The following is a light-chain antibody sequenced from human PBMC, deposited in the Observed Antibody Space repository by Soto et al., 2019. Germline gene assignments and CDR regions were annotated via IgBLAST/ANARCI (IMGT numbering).Light chain of an antibody. CDR3: HQYGTSPWT. V-gene: IGKV3-20*01. CDR2: AAS. CDR1: QNMSSDY. Sequence: EIVLTQSPGTLSLSPGERATLSCRASQNMSSDYLAWYQQKPGQAPRLLIYAASSRAPGIPDRFSGSGSGTDFTLTISRLEPEDFAVYYCHQYGTSPWTFGQGTKVDTK. J-gene: IGKJ1*01.